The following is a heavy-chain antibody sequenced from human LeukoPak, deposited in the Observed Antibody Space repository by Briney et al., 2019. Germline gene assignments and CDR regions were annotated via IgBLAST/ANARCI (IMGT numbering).Heavy chain of an antibody. V-gene: IGHV3-23*03. Sequence: GGSLRLSCAASGFTFSSYAMSWVRQAPGKGLEWVSVVYTDDTTYYADSVTGRFTISRDSSKNTLYLQMNSLRAEDTAVYFCARALSSGWYPLDYWGQGTLVTVSS. CDR1: GFTFSSYA. J-gene: IGHJ4*02. D-gene: IGHD6-19*01. CDR2: VYTDDTT. CDR3: ARALSSGWYPLDY.